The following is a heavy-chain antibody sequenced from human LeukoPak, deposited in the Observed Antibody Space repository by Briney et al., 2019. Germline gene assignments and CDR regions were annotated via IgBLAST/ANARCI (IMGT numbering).Heavy chain of an antibody. CDR2: ISGSGGST. J-gene: IGHJ4*02. D-gene: IGHD6-19*01. V-gene: IGHV3-23*01. CDR3: AKDQDSSGWYTPRTYYFDY. Sequence: PGGSLRLSCVASGFTFSDHYMDWVRQAPGKGLEWVSAISGSGGSTYYADSVKGRFTISRDNSKNTLYLQMNSLRAEDTAVYYCAKDQDSSGWYTPRTYYFDYWGQGTLVTVSS. CDR1: GFTFSDHY.